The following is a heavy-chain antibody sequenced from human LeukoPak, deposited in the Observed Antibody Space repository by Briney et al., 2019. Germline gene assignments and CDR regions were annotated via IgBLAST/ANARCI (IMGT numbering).Heavy chain of an antibody. Sequence: SETLSLTCAVYGGSFSGYYWSWIRQPPGKGLEWIGEINHSGSTNYNPSLKSRVTISVDTSKNQFSLKLSSVTAADTAVYYCASSYSSSWYGGSSFDYWGQGTLVTVSS. V-gene: IGHV4-34*01. D-gene: IGHD6-13*01. CDR2: INHSGST. CDR3: ASSYSSSWYGGSSFDY. CDR1: GGSFSGYY. J-gene: IGHJ4*02.